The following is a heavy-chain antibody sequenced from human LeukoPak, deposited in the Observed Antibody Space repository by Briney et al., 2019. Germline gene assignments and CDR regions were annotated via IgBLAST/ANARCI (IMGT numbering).Heavy chain of an antibody. Sequence: GGSLRLSCAASGITFITHAMTWVRQAPGKGLEWVSSIYYSGSGTFYADSVKGRFTISIDNSKDTLYLQMNSLRVEDTAVYCCAKEEYDSGWYKWFGPWGQGILVTVSS. CDR1: GITFITHA. J-gene: IGHJ5*02. CDR2: IYYSGSGT. V-gene: IGHV3-23*01. D-gene: IGHD6-19*01. CDR3: AKEEYDSGWYKWFGP.